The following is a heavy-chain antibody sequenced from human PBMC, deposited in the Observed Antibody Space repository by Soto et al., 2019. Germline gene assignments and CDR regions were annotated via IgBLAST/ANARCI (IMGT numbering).Heavy chain of an antibody. J-gene: IGHJ5*02. D-gene: IGHD6-25*01. CDR3: ARGALSYSSAYQNWFVP. CDR1: GFSVNGYS. Sequence: QLVESGGGLVRPGGSLRLSCAASGFSVNGYSMNWVRQAPGKGLEWVSSIRSIRSDIYYAASVQGRFTISTDDAKHSVFLQMNSLRAADPAVYSCARGALSYSSAYQNWFVPWGQGTLVTVAS. CDR2: IRSIRSDI. V-gene: IGHV3-21*01.